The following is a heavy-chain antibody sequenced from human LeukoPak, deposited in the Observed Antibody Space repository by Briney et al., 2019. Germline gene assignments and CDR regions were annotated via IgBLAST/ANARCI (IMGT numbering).Heavy chain of an antibody. V-gene: IGHV4-39*01. J-gene: IGHJ1*01. Sequence: SETLSLTCSVSADSVSRSDSYWDWIRQPPGMGLEWIGTIYYSGRTYYSPSLKSRVTLSVDTSSNQFSLNLRSVTAADTAVYYCARRRYYDGSGYLQWGQGTLLSVSS. CDR1: ADSVSRSDSY. CDR3: ARRRYYDGSGYLQ. D-gene: IGHD3-22*01. CDR2: IYYSGRT.